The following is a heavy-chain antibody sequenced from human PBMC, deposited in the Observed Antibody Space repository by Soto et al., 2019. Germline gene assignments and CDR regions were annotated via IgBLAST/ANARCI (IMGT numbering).Heavy chain of an antibody. CDR3: SRQASDFWSGKPQYYMDV. V-gene: IGHV3-73*01. J-gene: IGHJ6*03. Sequence: EVQLVESGGGLVQPGGSLKLSCAASGFTFSGSAMHWVRQASGKGLEWVGRIRSKPNNYATAYGASVKGRITISRDDSKNTAYLQMNSLNTEDTAVYYWSRQASDFWSGKPQYYMDVWGKGTTVTVSS. CDR1: GFTFSGSA. CDR2: IRSKPNNYAT. D-gene: IGHD3-3*01.